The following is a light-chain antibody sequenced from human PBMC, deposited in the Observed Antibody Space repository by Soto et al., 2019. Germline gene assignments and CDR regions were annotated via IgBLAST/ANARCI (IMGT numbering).Light chain of an antibody. CDR2: GAS. V-gene: IGKV1-9*01. Sequence: IQLTQSPPYLSASVGDRVTIICRASQGISSFLAWYQQKPGRAPKLLVYGASTVERGVPSRFSGSGTGAEFTITISSLQPEDVATYYCQQVNSYPFTLGFGTRVDI. J-gene: IGKJ3*01. CDR3: QQVNSYPFT. CDR1: QGISSF.